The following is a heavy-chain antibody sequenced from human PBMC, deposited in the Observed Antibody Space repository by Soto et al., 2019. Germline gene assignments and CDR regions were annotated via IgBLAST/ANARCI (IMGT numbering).Heavy chain of an antibody. J-gene: IGHJ6*03. Sequence: GGSLRLSCAASGFTFSSYAMSWVRQAPGKGLEWVSAISGSGGSTYYADSVKGRFTISRDNSKNTLYLQMNSLRAEDTAVYYCAKESPHDYGDYTPYYYYMDVWGKGTTVTVSS. CDR3: AKESPHDYGDYTPYYYYMDV. D-gene: IGHD4-17*01. CDR2: ISGSGGST. CDR1: GFTFSSYA. V-gene: IGHV3-23*01.